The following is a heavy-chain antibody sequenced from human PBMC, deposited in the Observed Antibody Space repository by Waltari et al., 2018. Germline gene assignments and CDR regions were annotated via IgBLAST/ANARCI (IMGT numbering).Heavy chain of an antibody. CDR3: TTSSYCGTTTCYQYYGMDV. J-gene: IGHJ6*02. CDR1: GGSFSRYS. D-gene: IGHD2-2*01. V-gene: IGHV1-69*01. CDR2: IIPVFGTA. Sequence: QVRLVQSGAEVKKPGSSVKVSCKAFGGSFSRYSINWVRPAPGQGLEWMGGIIPVFGTANYAHKFQDRLAITADESTSTAYMELSSLRSEDTAAYYCTTSSYCGTTTCYQYYGMDVWGQGTTVTVSS.